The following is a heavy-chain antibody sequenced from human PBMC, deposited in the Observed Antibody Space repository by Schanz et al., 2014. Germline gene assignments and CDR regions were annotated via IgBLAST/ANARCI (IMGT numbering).Heavy chain of an antibody. CDR2: IKQDESER. CDR3: ARYGFRKFGVVYGLAV. V-gene: IGHV3-7*03. J-gene: IGHJ6*02. D-gene: IGHD3-3*01. Sequence: EVQLVESGGGLVQPGGSLRLSCAASGFTFGNFFMSWVRQAPGKGLEWVANIKQDESERSYVDSVKGRFTVSRDDARNTLYLQMNSLRVEDTAVYYCARYGFRKFGVVYGLAVWGQGTTVTVS. CDR1: GFTFGNFF.